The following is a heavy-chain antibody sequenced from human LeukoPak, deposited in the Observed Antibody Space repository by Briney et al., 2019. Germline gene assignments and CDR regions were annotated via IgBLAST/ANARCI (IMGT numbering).Heavy chain of an antibody. Sequence: SETLSLTCTVSGGSISSTIYYWGWIRQSPEKGLEWIGEISHNGNTKNNPSLKSRVTISVDTSKNQFSLKLSSVTAADTAVYYCARGRLTGRYYFDYWGQGTLVTVSS. CDR1: GGSISSTIYY. CDR3: ARGRLTGRYYFDY. V-gene: IGHV4-39*07. CDR2: ISHNGNT. J-gene: IGHJ4*02. D-gene: IGHD7-27*01.